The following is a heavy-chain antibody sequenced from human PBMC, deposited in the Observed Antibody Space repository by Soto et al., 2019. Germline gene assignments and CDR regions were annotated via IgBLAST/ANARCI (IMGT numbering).Heavy chain of an antibody. CDR2: ISYEGSAQ. Sequence: QVPLVESGGGVVQPGGSLRLSCAASRFSFSDYGMHWVRQAPGKGLEWVAVISYEGSAQYYVDSVKGRFTIARDNSKNMLHLQMNSLRPEDTAVYYCAKGGSYRTFDLWGQGTLVNVSS. CDR3: AKGGSYRTFDL. D-gene: IGHD1-26*01. CDR1: RFSFSDYG. J-gene: IGHJ4*02. V-gene: IGHV3-30*18.